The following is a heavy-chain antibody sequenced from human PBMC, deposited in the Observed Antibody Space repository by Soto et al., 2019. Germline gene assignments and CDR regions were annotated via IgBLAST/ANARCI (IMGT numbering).Heavy chain of an antibody. D-gene: IGHD3-9*01. J-gene: IGHJ4*02. CDR3: ARGVRYFDFAHYLDY. Sequence: SETLSLTCSVSGGSVSNKTYYWSWIRQPPGKRLEWIGYVYYSGTTNYNPSLKSRVTITVDLSKNQFSLRLRSVTAADTAVYYCARGVRYFDFAHYLDYWCQGTLVTVSS. CDR2: VYYSGTT. V-gene: IGHV4-61*01. CDR1: GGSVSNKTYY.